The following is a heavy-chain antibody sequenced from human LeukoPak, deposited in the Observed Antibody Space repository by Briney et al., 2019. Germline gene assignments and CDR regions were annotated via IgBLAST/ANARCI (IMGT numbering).Heavy chain of an antibody. CDR2: ISAYNGNT. Sequence: ASVKVSCKASGYTFTSYGISWVRQAPGQGLERMGWISAYNGNTNYAQKLQGRVTMTTDTSTSTAYMELRSLRSDDTAVYYCARPSRTSSARNYYYYGMDVWGQGTTVTVSS. D-gene: IGHD2-2*01. CDR1: GYTFTSYG. CDR3: ARPSRTSSARNYYYYGMDV. V-gene: IGHV1-18*01. J-gene: IGHJ6*02.